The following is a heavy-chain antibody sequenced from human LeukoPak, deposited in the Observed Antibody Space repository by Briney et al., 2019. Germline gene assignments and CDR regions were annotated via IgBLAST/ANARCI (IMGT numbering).Heavy chain of an antibody. CDR1: GFTFSTYG. Sequence: GGSLRLSCAASGFTFSTYGMNWVRQAPGKGLEWVSYISSDGSSKYYADSVKGRFTISRDNAKNSLYLQMNSLKAEDTAVYYCAREGYNFWSGFYFRYWGQGTLVTVSS. CDR2: ISSDGSSK. J-gene: IGHJ4*02. D-gene: IGHD3-3*01. CDR3: AREGYNFWSGFYFRY. V-gene: IGHV3-48*01.